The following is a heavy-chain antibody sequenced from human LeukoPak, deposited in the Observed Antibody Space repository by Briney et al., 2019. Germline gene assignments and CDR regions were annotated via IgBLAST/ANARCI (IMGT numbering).Heavy chain of an antibody. CDR2: IFYSGST. CDR3: ARDCSACRASRGGQRAFDI. D-gene: IGHD3-10*02. J-gene: IGHJ3*02. V-gene: IGHV4-39*07. Sequence: SETLSLTCTVSGGSIRSTSHYWGWIRQPPGKGLEWIGRIFYSGSTNYNLSLKSRVTMSVDTSKNQFSLKLSSVTAADTAVYYCARDCSACRASRGGQRAFDIWGQGTMVTVSS. CDR1: GGSIRSTSHY.